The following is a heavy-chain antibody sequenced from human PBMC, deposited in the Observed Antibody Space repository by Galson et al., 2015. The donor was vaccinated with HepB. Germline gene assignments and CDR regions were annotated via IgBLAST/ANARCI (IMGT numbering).Heavy chain of an antibody. CDR3: ARSDSHYYDSSGYYSTFDY. J-gene: IGHJ4*02. CDR2: IILIFGTA. D-gene: IGHD3-22*01. V-gene: IGHV1-69*13. Sequence: SVKVSCKASGGTFSSYAINWVRQAPGQGLEWMGGIILIFGTANYAQKFQGRVTINADGSTSTAYMELSSLRSEDTAVYYCARSDSHYYDSSGYYSTFDYWGQGTLVTVSS. CDR1: GGTFSSYA.